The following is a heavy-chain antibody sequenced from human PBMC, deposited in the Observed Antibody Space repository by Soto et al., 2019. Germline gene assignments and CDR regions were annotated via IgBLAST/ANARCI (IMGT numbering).Heavy chain of an antibody. Sequence: SETLSLTCTVSGGSISNGGYYWNWVRQHPGKGLEWIGYIHYSGSTWYNPSLESRVTISVDTSKDQFSLKLRSVTAADTAVYYCARVRGSGSYAAYYFDSWGQGTLGTVSS. CDR2: IHYSGST. J-gene: IGHJ4*01. CDR3: ARVRGSGSYAAYYFDS. CDR1: GGSISNGGYY. D-gene: IGHD3-10*01. V-gene: IGHV4-31*03.